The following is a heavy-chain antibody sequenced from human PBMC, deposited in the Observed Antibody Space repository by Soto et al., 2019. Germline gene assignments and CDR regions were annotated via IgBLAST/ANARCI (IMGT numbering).Heavy chain of an antibody. D-gene: IGHD3-16*01. V-gene: IGHV1-8*01. Sequence: APGQVSCNASWYTFRTYETNSEHQAPGQWCEWLGWMEPNSRRTGYAQNFQGRITMTRSVSRHTVHMELSSLQLEDTAGYYCARERKFYFWGKGLDVWGQVATVNVAS. CDR2: MEPNSRRT. CDR3: ARERKFYFWGKGLDV. CDR1: WYTFRTYE. J-gene: IGHJ6*02.